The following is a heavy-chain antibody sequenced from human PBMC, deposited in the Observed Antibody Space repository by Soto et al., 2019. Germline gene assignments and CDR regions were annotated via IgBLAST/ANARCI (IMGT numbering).Heavy chain of an antibody. D-gene: IGHD5-18*01. CDR1: GCSFTSYW. Sequence: PGESLKISCKGSGCSFTSYWISWVRQMPGKGLEWMGRIDPSDSYTNYSPSFQGHVTISADKSISTAYLQWSSLKASDTAMYYCARSVDTAMVTPYYYGMDVRGQGTTVTVSS. CDR2: IDPSDSYT. CDR3: ARSVDTAMVTPYYYGMDV. J-gene: IGHJ6*02. V-gene: IGHV5-10-1*01.